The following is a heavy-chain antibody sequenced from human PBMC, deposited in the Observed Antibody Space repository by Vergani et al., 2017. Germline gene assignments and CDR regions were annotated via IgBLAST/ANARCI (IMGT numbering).Heavy chain of an antibody. D-gene: IGHD3-16*01. CDR1: GFTFSSYG. CDR2: IWDDGSNK. J-gene: IGHJ4*02. CDR3: ARGLGIGNLALDY. Sequence: QVQLVESGGGVVQPGRSLRLSCAASGFTFSSYGLHWVRQAPGKGLEWVAVIWDDGSNKYYADSVKGRFTISRDNSKNTLYLQMNSLRAEDTAVYYCARGLGIGNLALDYWGQGTLVTVSS. V-gene: IGHV3-33*01.